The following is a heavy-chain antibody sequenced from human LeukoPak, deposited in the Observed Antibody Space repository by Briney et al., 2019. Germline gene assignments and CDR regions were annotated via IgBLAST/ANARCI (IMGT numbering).Heavy chain of an antibody. Sequence: PSETLSLTCTVSGGSISSSSYYWGWIRQSPGEGLEWIGSIYYDGTTYYNPSLKSRVTISVDTSENQFSLRLSSVTAADTAVYYCARHGLYYDILTGYNRPSWFDPWGQGTLVTVSS. D-gene: IGHD3-9*01. V-gene: IGHV4-39*01. CDR3: ARHGLYYDILTGYNRPSWFDP. J-gene: IGHJ5*02. CDR2: IYYDGTT. CDR1: GGSISSSSYY.